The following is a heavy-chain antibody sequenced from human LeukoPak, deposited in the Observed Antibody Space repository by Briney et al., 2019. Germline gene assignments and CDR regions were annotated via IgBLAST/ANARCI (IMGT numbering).Heavy chain of an antibody. CDR1: GYTFTGYD. J-gene: IGHJ4*02. D-gene: IGHD3-3*01. V-gene: IGHV1-8*01. CDR3: ARGRGDYDFWSGYYQLDY. Sequence: ASVKVSCKASGYTFTGYDINWVRQAPGQGLEWMGWMNPNSGNTGYAQKFQGRVTMTRNTSISTAYMELSSLRSEDTAVYYCARGRGDYDFWSGYYQLDYWGQGTLVTVSS. CDR2: MNPNSGNT.